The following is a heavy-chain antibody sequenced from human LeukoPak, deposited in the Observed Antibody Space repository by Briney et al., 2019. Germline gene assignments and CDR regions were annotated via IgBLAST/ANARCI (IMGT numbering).Heavy chain of an antibody. Sequence: SETLSLTCTVSVDSIIDFYWSWIRQPAGKGLEWIGRIYASGGTKYNPSLKSRVTMSVDTSKNQYSLRLSFVTDADTAMYYSARDVVAAAGSWDYWGQGNLVTVSS. CDR1: VDSIIDFY. D-gene: IGHD6-13*01. J-gene: IGHJ4*02. V-gene: IGHV4-4*07. CDR3: ARDVVAAAGSWDY. CDR2: IYASGGT.